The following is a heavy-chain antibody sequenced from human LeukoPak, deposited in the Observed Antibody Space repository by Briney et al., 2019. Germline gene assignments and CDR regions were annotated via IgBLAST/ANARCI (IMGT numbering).Heavy chain of an antibody. CDR2: IYYSEST. CDR1: GGSINSYY. J-gene: IGHJ4*02. Sequence: PSETLSLTCTVSGGSINSYYWSWIRQPPGKGLEWIGYIYYSESTNYNPSLKSRVTISVDTSKNQCSLKLSSVTAADTAVYYCARGSGYDDDEPIDYWGRGTLVTVSS. V-gene: IGHV4-59*01. D-gene: IGHD5-12*01. CDR3: ARGSGYDDDEPIDY.